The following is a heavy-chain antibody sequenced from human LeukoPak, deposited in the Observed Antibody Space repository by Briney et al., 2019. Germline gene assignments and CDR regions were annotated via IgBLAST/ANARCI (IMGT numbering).Heavy chain of an antibody. V-gene: IGHV3-23*01. Sequence: GGSLRLSCAASGFTFSSYSMNWVRQAPGKGLEWVSGISGSSGRTYYADSVKGRFTISRDNSKNTLYLQMNSLRAEDTAVYYCAKPVVVVIAAPGFDYWGQGTLVTVSS. CDR3: AKPVVVVIAAPGFDY. J-gene: IGHJ4*02. CDR2: ISGSSGRT. CDR1: GFTFSSYS. D-gene: IGHD2-15*01.